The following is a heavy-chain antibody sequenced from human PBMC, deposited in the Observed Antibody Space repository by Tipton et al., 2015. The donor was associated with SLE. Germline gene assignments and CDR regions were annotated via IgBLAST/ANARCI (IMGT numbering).Heavy chain of an antibody. D-gene: IGHD2-21*02. CDR1: GGSISSGSYY. J-gene: IGHJ6*02. CDR2: IFYSGST. Sequence: TLSLTCTVSGGSISSGSYYWSWIRQPAGKGLEWIGYIFYSGSTNSNPSLKSRVTISVDTAKNQFSLKLTSVTAADTAVYYCARGMVTWRGAIVGVDVWGQGTTVNVSS. CDR3: ARGMVTWRGAIVGVDV. V-gene: IGHV4-61*09.